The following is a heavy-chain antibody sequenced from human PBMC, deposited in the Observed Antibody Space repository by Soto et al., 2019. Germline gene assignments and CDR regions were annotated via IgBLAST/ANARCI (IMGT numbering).Heavy chain of an antibody. CDR3: ARDYDILTGRNWFYP. CDR2: INAGNGNT. J-gene: IGHJ5*02. V-gene: IGHV1-3*01. Sequence: ASVKVSCKASGYTFTSYAMHWVRQAPGQRLEWMGWINAGNGNTKYSQKFQGRVTITRDTSASTAYMELSSLRSEDTAVYYCARDYDILTGRNWFYPWGQGTLVTVS. CDR1: GYTFTSYA. D-gene: IGHD3-9*01.